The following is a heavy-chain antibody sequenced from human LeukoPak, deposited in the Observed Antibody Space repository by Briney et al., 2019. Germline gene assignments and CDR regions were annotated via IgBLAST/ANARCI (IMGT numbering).Heavy chain of an antibody. CDR2: ISSSSSYI. J-gene: IGHJ4*02. CDR3: ARDYEIGEDY. CDR1: GFTFSSYT. D-gene: IGHD3-16*01. V-gene: IGHV3-21*01. Sequence: GGSLRLSCAASGFTFSSYTMNWVRQAPGKGLEWVSSISSSSSYIYYADSVKGRFTISRDNAKNSLYLQMNSLRADDTAVYYCARDYEIGEDYWGQGTLVTVSS.